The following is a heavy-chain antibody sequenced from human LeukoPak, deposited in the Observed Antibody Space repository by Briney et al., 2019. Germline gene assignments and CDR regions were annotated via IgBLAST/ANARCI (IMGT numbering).Heavy chain of an antibody. CDR1: GGSISSSSYY. J-gene: IGHJ3*02. Sequence: SETLSLTCTVSGGSISSSSYYWGWIRQPPGKGLEWIGSIYYSGSTYYNPSLKSRVTISVDTSKNQFSLKLSSVTAADTAVYYCASSYSSSWYGAFDIWGQGTMVTVSS. CDR2: IYYSGST. D-gene: IGHD6-13*01. V-gene: IGHV4-39*01. CDR3: ASSYSSSWYGAFDI.